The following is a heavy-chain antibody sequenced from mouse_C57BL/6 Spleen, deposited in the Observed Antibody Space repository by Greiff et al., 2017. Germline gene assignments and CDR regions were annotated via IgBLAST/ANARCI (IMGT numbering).Heavy chain of an antibody. V-gene: IGHV1-72*01. Sequence: QVQLQQPGAELVKPGASVKLSCKASGYTFTSYWMHWVKQRPGRGLEWIGRIDPNSGGTKYNEKFKSKATLTVDKPSSTAYMQLSSLTSEDSAVYYCARWLDYDYDETAWFAYWGQETLVTVSA. CDR2: IDPNSGGT. CDR1: GYTFTSYW. J-gene: IGHJ3*01. D-gene: IGHD2-4*01. CDR3: ARWLDYDYDETAWFAY.